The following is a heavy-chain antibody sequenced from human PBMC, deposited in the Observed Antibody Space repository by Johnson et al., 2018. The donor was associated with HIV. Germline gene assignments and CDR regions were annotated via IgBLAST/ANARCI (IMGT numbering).Heavy chain of an antibody. CDR3: ARDRGGSWAFDI. CDR1: GFTFSNAW. J-gene: IGHJ3*02. Sequence: EVQLVESGGGLVKPGGSLRVSCAASGFTFSNAWMSWVRHAPGKGLEWVGRVKSKTDGGTTDYATPVKGRFAISRDDSKNTLYLQMNSLRAEDTAVYYCARDRGGSWAFDIWGQGTMVTVSS. V-gene: IGHV3-15*01. CDR2: VKSKTDGGTT. D-gene: IGHD1-26*01.